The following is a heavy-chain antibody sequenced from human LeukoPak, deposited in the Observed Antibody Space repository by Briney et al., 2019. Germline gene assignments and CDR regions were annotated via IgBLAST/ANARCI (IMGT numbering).Heavy chain of an antibody. CDR3: ARGPPSIYYYDSTDY. J-gene: IGHJ4*02. CDR2: MNPNSGNT. Sequence: GASVKVSCKASGYTFTSYDINWVRQATGQGLEWMGWMNPNSGNTGYAQKFQGRVIMTRNTSISTAYMELSSLRSEDTAVYYCARGPPSIYYYDSTDYWGQGTLVTVSS. D-gene: IGHD3-22*01. CDR1: GYTFTSYD. V-gene: IGHV1-8*01.